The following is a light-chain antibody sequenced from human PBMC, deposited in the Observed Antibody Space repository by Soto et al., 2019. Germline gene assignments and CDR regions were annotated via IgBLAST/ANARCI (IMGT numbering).Light chain of an antibody. J-gene: IGKJ5*01. V-gene: IGKV3-11*01. Sequence: EILLTQSPATLSLSPGERATLSCRASQSVTSYLAWYQQKPGQAPRLLIYDVSNRASGITARFSGSGSETDFTLTISSLEPEDFAVYYCQQRSDWPLTFGQGTRLDIK. CDR2: DVS. CDR3: QQRSDWPLT. CDR1: QSVTSY.